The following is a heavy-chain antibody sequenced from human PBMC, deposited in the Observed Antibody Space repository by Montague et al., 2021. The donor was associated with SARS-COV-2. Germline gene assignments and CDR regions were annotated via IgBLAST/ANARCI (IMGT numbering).Heavy chain of an antibody. CDR2: INHRGTS. CDR3: ARGRQHFNMIVVVMTGGEYYFDY. CDR1: GGSFSDNS. Sequence: SETLSLICAVYGGSFSDNSWSWIRKPPGKGLEWIGEINHRGTSNYNPSLKSRVSISVDTSKNQFSLYLGSVTAADTAVYYCARGRQHFNMIVVVMTGGEYYFDYWGQGTLVTVSS. D-gene: IGHD3-22*01. V-gene: IGHV4-34*01. J-gene: IGHJ4*02.